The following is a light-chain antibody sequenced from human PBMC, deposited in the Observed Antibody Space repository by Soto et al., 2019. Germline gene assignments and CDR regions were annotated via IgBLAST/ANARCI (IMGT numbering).Light chain of an antibody. Sequence: EIVLTQSPGTLSLSPGERATLSCRASQSVSSSYLAWYQQKPGQAPRLLIYGASSRATGIPDRYSCSGSVTDFTLTISRLEPEDFAVYYCQQYGSSPPITFGRGTRLEIK. CDR3: QQYGSSPPIT. CDR2: GAS. J-gene: IGKJ5*01. V-gene: IGKV3-20*01. CDR1: QSVSSSY.